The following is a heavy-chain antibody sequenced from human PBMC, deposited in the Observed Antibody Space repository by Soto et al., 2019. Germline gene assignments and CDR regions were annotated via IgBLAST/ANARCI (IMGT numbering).Heavy chain of an antibody. D-gene: IGHD2-2*01. V-gene: IGHV3-21*01. J-gene: IGHJ6*02. CDR2: ISGTSNYI. CDR3: ARDTSSSYNYYYGMDV. CDR1: GFTFSTSD. Sequence: GGSLRLSCAASGFTFSTSDMNWVRQAPGKGLEWASSISGTSNYIYYVDSVKGRFTISRDNAKNSLYLQMNSLRAEDTAVYFCARDTSSSYNYYYGMDVWGQGTTVTVSS.